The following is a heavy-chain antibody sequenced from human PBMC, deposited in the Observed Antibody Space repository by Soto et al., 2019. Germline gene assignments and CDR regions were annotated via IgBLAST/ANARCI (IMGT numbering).Heavy chain of an antibody. Sequence: QVQLVESGGGLVKPGGSLRLSCAASGFTFSDYYMSWIRQAPGKGLEWVSYISNSGRTLYYADSMKGRFTISRDNAKNSLYLQINSLRSEDTAVYYCARDLVAVSGGVYSSSSGGYFFDFWGQGTLGTVSS. CDR1: GFTFSDYY. V-gene: IGHV3-11*01. J-gene: IGHJ4*02. D-gene: IGHD6-6*01. CDR2: ISNSGRTL. CDR3: ARDLVAVSGGVYSSSSGGYFFDF.